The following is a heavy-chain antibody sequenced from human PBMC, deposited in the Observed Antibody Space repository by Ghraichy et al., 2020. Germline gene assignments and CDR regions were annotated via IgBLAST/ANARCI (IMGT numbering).Heavy chain of an antibody. J-gene: IGHJ3*02. V-gene: IGHV4-34*01. CDR1: VGSFSDYY. Sequence: SETLSLTCAVYVGSFSDYYWSWIRQPPGKGLEWIGEINYSGSTNYNESLKSRVSITVDTSKNQFSLRLTSVTAADTAVYFCARGRQYYDRGAFDIWGQGTMVTVSS. D-gene: IGHD3-22*01. CDR2: INYSGST. CDR3: ARGRQYYDRGAFDI.